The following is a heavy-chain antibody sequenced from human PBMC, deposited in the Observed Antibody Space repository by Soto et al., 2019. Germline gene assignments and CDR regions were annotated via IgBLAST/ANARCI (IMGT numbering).Heavy chain of an antibody. D-gene: IGHD3-22*01. CDR3: AKDRKYYDSSGYYPVD. V-gene: IGHV3-33*06. CDR1: GFTFSSYG. CDR2: IWFDGSNK. Sequence: GGSLRLSCAASGFTFSSYGMHWVRQAPGKGLEWVAVIWFDGSNKYYADSVKGRFTISRDNSKNTVYLQMNSLRAEDTAVYYYAKDRKYYDSSGYYPVDWGQGTLVTVSS. J-gene: IGHJ4*02.